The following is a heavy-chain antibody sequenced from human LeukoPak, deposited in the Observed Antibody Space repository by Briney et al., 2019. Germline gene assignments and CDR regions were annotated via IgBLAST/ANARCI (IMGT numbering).Heavy chain of an antibody. CDR3: ARHGLYYYGSGSSNYYYYYMDV. CDR2: IYPGDSDT. CDR1: GYSFTSYW. D-gene: IGHD3-10*01. V-gene: IGHV5-51*01. Sequence: KPGESLKISCKGSGYSFTSYWIGWVRQMPGKGLEWMGIIYPGDSDTRYSPSFQGQVTISADKSISTAYLQWSSLKASDTAMYYCARHGLYYYGSGSSNYYYYYMDVWGKGTTVTVSS. J-gene: IGHJ6*03.